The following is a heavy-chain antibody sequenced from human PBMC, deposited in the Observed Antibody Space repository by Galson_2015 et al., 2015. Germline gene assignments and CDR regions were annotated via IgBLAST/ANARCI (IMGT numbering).Heavy chain of an antibody. CDR1: GYKFQSYV. D-gene: IGHD6-19*01. CDR3: ARGSEWIDY. Sequence: SVKVSCKASGYKFQSYVIHWVRQAPGQRLEWMGWINTASGNTEYSQKIQDRVTISGDTSANTAHLEVTSLRSEDTAVYYCARGSEWIDYWGQGTLVTVSS. CDR2: INTASGNT. J-gene: IGHJ4*02. V-gene: IGHV1-3*04.